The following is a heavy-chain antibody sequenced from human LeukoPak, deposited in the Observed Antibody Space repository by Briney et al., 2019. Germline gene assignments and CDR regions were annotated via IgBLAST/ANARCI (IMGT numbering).Heavy chain of an antibody. CDR2: INPNSGGT. J-gene: IGHJ3*02. D-gene: IGHD4-17*01. CDR1: GYTFTGYY. Sequence: ASVKVSCKASGYTFTGYYMHWVRQAPGQGLEWMGWINPNSGGTNYAQKFQGGVTMTRDTSISTAYMELSSLRSEDTAVYYCARITTTVSNAFDIRGQGTMVTVSS. V-gene: IGHV1-2*02. CDR3: ARITTTVSNAFDI.